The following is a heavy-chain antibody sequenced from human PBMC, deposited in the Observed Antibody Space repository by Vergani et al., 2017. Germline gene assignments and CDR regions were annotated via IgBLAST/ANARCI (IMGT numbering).Heavy chain of an antibody. D-gene: IGHD3-10*01. V-gene: IGHV1-69*06. Sequence: QVQLVQSGAEVKKPGSSVKVSCKASGGTFSSYAISWVRQAPGQGLEWMGGIIPIFGTANYAQKFQGRVTITADKSTSTAYMELSSLRSEDTAVYYCAREARSWFGESGYYYGMDVGGQGGTVTVSS. CDR2: IIPIFGTA. CDR3: AREARSWFGESGYYYGMDV. J-gene: IGHJ6*02. CDR1: GGTFSSYA.